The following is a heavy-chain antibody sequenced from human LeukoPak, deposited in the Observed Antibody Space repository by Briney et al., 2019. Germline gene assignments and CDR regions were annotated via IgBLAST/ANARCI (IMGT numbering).Heavy chain of an antibody. D-gene: IGHD2-15*01. CDR3: ARGCSVGSCYDY. J-gene: IGHJ4*02. CDR2: IYSGGST. Sequence: GGSLRLSCAASGFTFSSNYMSWVRQAPGKGLEGGSVIYSGGSTYYSDSVKGRFTISRDNSKNTLYLQMNSLRAEDTAVYYCARGCSVGSCYDYWGQGTLVTVSS. CDR1: GFTFSSNY. V-gene: IGHV3-53*01.